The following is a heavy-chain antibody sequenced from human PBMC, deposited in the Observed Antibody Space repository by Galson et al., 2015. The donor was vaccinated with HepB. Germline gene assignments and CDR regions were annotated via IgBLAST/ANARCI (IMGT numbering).Heavy chain of an antibody. J-gene: IGHJ3*02. CDR1: GFSFTIYW. D-gene: IGHD7-27*01. CDR2: INSDGSST. CDR3: GRTVNWGSDAFDI. Sequence: SLRLPCAASGFSFTIYWMHWVRHAPGKGLVWVSRINSDGSSTRYADSVKGRFNISRDNAKNTLYLQMNSLRAEDTAVYYCGRTVNWGSDAFDIWGQGTMVTVSS. V-gene: IGHV3-74*01.